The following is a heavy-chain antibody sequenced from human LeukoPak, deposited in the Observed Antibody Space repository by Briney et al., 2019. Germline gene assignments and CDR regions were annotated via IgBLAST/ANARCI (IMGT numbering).Heavy chain of an antibody. CDR1: GFTFRNHL. CDR3: ARGGDTIL. J-gene: IGHJ4*02. Sequence: GGSLRLSCAASGFTFRNHLMHWVRQAPGKGLEWISYANNDGSRTDYADSVKGRFTISRDNARNTVSLQMNSLRAEDTAVYFCARGGDTILWGQGTLVTVSS. CDR2: ANNDGSRT. D-gene: IGHD5-24*01. V-gene: IGHV3-74*01.